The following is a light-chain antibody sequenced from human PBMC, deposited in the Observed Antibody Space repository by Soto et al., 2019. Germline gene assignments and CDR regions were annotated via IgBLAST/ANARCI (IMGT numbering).Light chain of an antibody. CDR3: QHYGRSPWT. J-gene: IGKJ1*01. CDR1: QSVSSSY. V-gene: IGKV3-20*01. CDR2: GAS. Sequence: EIVLTQSPATLSLSPGERATLSCRASQSVSSSYLAWYQQKPGQAPRLLIYGASSRATGIPDRFSGSGSGTDFTLTISRLEPEDFAVYYWQHYGRSPWTFGQGTKVEIK.